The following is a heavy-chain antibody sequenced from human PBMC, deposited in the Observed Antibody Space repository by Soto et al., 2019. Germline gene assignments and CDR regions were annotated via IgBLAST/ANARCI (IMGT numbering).Heavy chain of an antibody. V-gene: IGHV4-59*12. J-gene: IGHJ4*02. CDR3: ARSSLGLREPNGY. CDR1: GGSISSYY. CDR2: INYSGST. D-gene: IGHD3-16*01. Sequence: SETLSLTCTVSGGSISSYYWSWIRQPPGKGLEWIGEINYSGSTNYNPSLKSRVTISVDTSKNQFSLKLSSVTAADTAVYYCARSSLGLREPNGYWGQGTLVTVSS.